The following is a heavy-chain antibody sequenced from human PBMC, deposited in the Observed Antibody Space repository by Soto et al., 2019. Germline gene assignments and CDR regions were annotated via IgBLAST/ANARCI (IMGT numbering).Heavy chain of an antibody. CDR1: GGSISSSSYY. V-gene: IGHV4-39*01. CDR2: IYYSGST. J-gene: IGHJ6*03. CDR3: ARHAGINYYYYYMDV. Sequence: SETLSLTCTVSGGSISSSSYYWGWIRQPPGKGLEWIGSIYYSGSTYYNPSLKSRVTISVDTSKNQFSLKLSSVTAADTAVYYCARHAGINYYYYYMDVWGKGTTVTVSS.